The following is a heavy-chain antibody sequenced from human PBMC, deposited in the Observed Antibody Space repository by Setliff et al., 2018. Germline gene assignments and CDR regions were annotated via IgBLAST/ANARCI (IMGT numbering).Heavy chain of an antibody. CDR3: ARLGGSSGSGGFYYYYYYMDV. J-gene: IGHJ6*03. CDR1: GGSFSGYY. V-gene: IGHV4-34*01. Sequence: PSETLSLTCAVYGGSFSGYYWSWIRQPPGKGLEWIGEINHSGSTNYNPSLKSRVTISVETSKNQFSLKLTSVTAADTAVYYCARLGGSSGSGGFYYYYYYMDVWGKGTTVTVSS. CDR2: INHSGST. D-gene: IGHD3-16*01.